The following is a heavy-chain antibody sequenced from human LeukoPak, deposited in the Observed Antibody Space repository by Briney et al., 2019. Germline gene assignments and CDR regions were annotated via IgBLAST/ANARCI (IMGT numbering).Heavy chain of an antibody. J-gene: IGHJ5*02. CDR1: GGTFSSYA. CDR2: IIPIFGTA. CDR3: ASGSSS. D-gene: IGHD2-15*01. Sequence: ASVEVSCKASGGTFSSYAISGVRQAPGQGLEWMGGIIPIFGTATNSQKFQSRVTIPTDESTSTAYMELSSLRSEDTAVYYCASGSSSWGQGTLVTVSS. V-gene: IGHV1-69*05.